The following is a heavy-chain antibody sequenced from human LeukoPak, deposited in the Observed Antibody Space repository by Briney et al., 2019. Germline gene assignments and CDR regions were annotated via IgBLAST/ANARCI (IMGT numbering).Heavy chain of an antibody. CDR3: ARAPTRQQQLVYFDY. CDR2: VYYSGNT. D-gene: IGHD6-13*01. J-gene: IGHJ4*02. V-gene: IGHV4-59*01. CDR1: SGSFSGFY. Sequence: SETLSLTCAVYSGSFSGFYWNWIRQPPGKELEWIGYVYYSGNTNYNPSLKSRVTISVDTSKNQFSLRLSSVTAADTAVYYCARAPTRQQQLVYFDYWGQGTLVTVSS.